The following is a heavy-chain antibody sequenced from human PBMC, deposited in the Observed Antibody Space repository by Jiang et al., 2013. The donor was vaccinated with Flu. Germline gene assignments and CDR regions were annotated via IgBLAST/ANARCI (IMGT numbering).Heavy chain of an antibody. D-gene: IGHD6-19*01. CDR2: IIPIFGTA. CDR3: ARDRNRYSSGWYGVLKYYFDY. Sequence: SGAEVKKPGSSVKVSCKASGGTFSSYGISWVRQAPGQGLEWMGGIIPIFGTANYAQQFQGRVTITADESTSTAYMELSSLRSDDTAVYYCARDRNRYSSGWYGVLKYYFDYWGQGALVTVSS. CDR1: GGTFSSYG. J-gene: IGHJ4*02. V-gene: IGHV1-69*01.